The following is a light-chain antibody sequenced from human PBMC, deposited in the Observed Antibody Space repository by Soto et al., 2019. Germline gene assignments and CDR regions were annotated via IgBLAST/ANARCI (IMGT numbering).Light chain of an antibody. CDR2: DAS. CDR3: QHYGTATHT. J-gene: IGKJ2*01. CDR1: QSVRTS. Sequence: EIVLTQSPGTLSLSPGERASLSFGAIQSVRTSLAWYQHKPGLAPSLLIYDASIRATGIPDRFSGSGSGTDFTLNISRLEPEDFAVYFRQHYGTATHTFGQGTKMEIK. V-gene: IGKV3D-20*01.